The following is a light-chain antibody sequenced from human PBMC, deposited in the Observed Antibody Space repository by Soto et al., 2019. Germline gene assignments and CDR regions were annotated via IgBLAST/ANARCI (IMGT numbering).Light chain of an antibody. CDR3: CSYATTTL. CDR2: EVN. V-gene: IGLV2-23*02. Sequence: QSALTQPASVSGSPGQSITISCTGTSSDSGSYDLVSWYQQHPGNAPRLIIYEVNKRPSGVSNRFSGSKSGNTASLTVSGLQAEDGAEYYCCSYATTTLFGGGTKLTVL. CDR1: SSDSGSYDL. J-gene: IGLJ2*01.